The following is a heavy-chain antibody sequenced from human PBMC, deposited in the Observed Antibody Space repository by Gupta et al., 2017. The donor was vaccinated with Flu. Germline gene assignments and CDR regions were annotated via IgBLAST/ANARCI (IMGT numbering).Heavy chain of an antibody. D-gene: IGHD3-3*01. CDR2: IFPSGGST. J-gene: IGHJ5*02. CDR3: ASRGMIFGVIRGLDP. V-gene: IGHV3-23*01. CDR1: GFTFSDYA. Sequence: EVQLLESGGGLVQPGGSLRLSCAASGFTFSDYAMTWVRQAPGKGLEWVSTIFPSGGSTWYADSVKGRFTISRDNSKNTLYLQMNSLRAEDTAVYYCASRGMIFGVIRGLDPWGQGTLVTVSS.